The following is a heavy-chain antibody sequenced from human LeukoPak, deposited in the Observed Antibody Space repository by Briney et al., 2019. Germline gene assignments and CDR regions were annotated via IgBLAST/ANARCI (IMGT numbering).Heavy chain of an antibody. V-gene: IGHV4-59*08. Sequence: SETLSLTCTVSGGSISSYYWSWIRQPPGKGLEWIGYIYYSGSTNYNPSLKSRVTISVDTSKNQLSLKLSSVTAADTAVYYCARHPEAGSYYFDYWGQGTLVTVSS. CDR2: IYYSGST. D-gene: IGHD1-26*01. CDR1: GGSISSYY. CDR3: ARHPEAGSYYFDY. J-gene: IGHJ4*02.